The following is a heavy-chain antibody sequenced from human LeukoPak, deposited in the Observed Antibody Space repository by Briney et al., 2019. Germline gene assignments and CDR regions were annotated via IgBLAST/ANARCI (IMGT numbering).Heavy chain of an antibody. D-gene: IGHD3-22*01. Sequence: SETLSLTCTVSGGSISSGDYYWSWIRQPPGKGLEWIGSIYYSGSTYYNPSLKSRVTISVDTSKNQFSLKLSSVTAADTAVYYCARQYYYDRGFFDYWGQGTLVTVSS. J-gene: IGHJ4*02. CDR3: ARQYYYDRGFFDY. CDR1: GGSISSGDYY. V-gene: IGHV4-39*01. CDR2: IYYSGST.